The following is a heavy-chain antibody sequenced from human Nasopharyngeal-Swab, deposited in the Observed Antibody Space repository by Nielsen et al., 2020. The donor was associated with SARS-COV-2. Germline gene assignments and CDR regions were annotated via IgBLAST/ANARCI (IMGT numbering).Heavy chain of an antibody. CDR2: IIPIFGTA. Sequence: SAVKVSCKAPGGTFSSYAISWVRQAPGQGHEWMGGIIPIFGTANYAQKFQGRVTITADESTSTAYMELSSLRSEDTAVYYCARVTAMAEGYYYGMDVWGQGTTVTVSS. CDR3: ARVTAMAEGYYYGMDV. CDR1: GGTFSSYA. D-gene: IGHD5-18*01. V-gene: IGHV1-69*13. J-gene: IGHJ6*02.